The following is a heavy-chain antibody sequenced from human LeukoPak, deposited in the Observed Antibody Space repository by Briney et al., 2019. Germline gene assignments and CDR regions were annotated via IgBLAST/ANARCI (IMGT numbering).Heavy chain of an antibody. CDR2: ISSDGNTT. J-gene: IGHJ4*02. CDR3: ARGVITMVRGAPFDY. D-gene: IGHD3-10*01. CDR1: GFTFSTYW. V-gene: IGHV3-74*01. Sequence: PGGSLRLSCAASGFTFSTYWMHWVRQAPGKGLVWVSRISSDGNTTNYADSVKGRFTISRDNAKNSLYLQMNSLRAEDTAVYYCARGVITMVRGAPFDYWGQGTLVTVSS.